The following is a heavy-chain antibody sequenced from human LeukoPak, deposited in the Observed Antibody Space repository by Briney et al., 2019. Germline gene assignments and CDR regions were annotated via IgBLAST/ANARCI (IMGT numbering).Heavy chain of an antibody. Sequence: GGSLRLSCAASGFIVSSNYVTWARQAPGKGLEWVSVIYSGGGTYYGDSVKGRFSVSRDISKNTVYLQMNSLRAEDTAVYYCARDFHDGRYLVCLGYWGQGTLVAVSS. V-gene: IGHV3-66*01. CDR3: ARDFHDGRYLVCLGY. D-gene: IGHD3-10*01. J-gene: IGHJ4*02. CDR1: GFIVSSNY. CDR2: IYSGGGT.